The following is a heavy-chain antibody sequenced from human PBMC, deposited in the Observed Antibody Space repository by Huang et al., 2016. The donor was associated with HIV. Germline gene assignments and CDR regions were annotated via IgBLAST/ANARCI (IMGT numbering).Heavy chain of an antibody. CDR1: GGSFSGYY. J-gene: IGHJ4*02. Sequence: QVQLRQWGAGLVKPSETMSLTCAVYGGSFSGYYWTWIRQSPGKGLEWIGEINHIGKTNYRPSRKSRVTISKDTAKNQFSLQLTSVSAADTGVDFCAREKAADSAWYGVYYFDYWGEGALVTVTS. CDR3: AREKAADSAWYGVYYFDY. V-gene: IGHV4-34*01. CDR2: INHIGKT. D-gene: IGHD6-19*01.